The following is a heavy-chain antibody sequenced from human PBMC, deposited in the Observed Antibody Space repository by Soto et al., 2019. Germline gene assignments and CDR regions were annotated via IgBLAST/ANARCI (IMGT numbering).Heavy chain of an antibody. CDR3: AREHVVSGVTFSS. Sequence: QVQLQESGPGLVKPSETLSLTCTVAGGSVSSGDYYWRWIRQPPGKGLEWIGYIYYSGRTNYNPARERRVTIAIETSKNPFSLELCSVTAADTALYYCAREHVVSGVTFSSWGQGTLVTVSS. D-gene: IGHD2-15*01. V-gene: IGHV4-61*08. CDR2: IYYSGRT. J-gene: IGHJ5*02. CDR1: GGSVSSGDYY.